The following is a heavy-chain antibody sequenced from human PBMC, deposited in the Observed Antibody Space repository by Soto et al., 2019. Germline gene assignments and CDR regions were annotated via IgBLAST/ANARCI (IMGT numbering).Heavy chain of an antibody. D-gene: IGHD2-2*01. V-gene: IGHV3-9*01. J-gene: IGHJ6*01. CDR3: APSWSSITSWRVEV. Sequence: EVQLVESGGGLVQPGRSLRLSCVGSGFTIDDYVMHWVRHAQGKGLEWFSHISWDGYSIGYAGSVRGRFTISRDNAKNSLFLQMISLRPEDTAVYYCAPSWSSITSWRVEVWGQGTTVSV. CDR1: GFTIDDYV. CDR2: ISWDGYSI.